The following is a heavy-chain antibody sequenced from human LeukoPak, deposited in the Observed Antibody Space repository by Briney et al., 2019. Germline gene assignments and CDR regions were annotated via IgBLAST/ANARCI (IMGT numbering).Heavy chain of an antibody. J-gene: IGHJ4*02. V-gene: IGHV3-23*01. Sequence: PGGSLRLSCAASGISFSRFGMSWVRLAPGKGLEWVSTLSSTGTTFAGSVKGRFTISRANSENTLYLQMDSLRAEDTALYYCARVGYSRAWYFFDFWGQGTLVTVSS. CDR3: ARVGYSRAWYFFDF. CDR1: GISFSRFG. CDR2: LSSTGTT. D-gene: IGHD6-19*01.